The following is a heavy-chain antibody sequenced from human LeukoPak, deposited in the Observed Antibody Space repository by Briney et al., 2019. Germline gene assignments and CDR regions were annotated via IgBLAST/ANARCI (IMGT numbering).Heavy chain of an antibody. Sequence: GGSLRLSCAASGFTFDDYAMHWVRQGPGKGLEWVSGISWNSASIDYADSVKGRFTISRDNAKNSLYLQMNSLRAEDTALYYCAKAPRFVAPFDYWGQGTPVTVSS. V-gene: IGHV3-9*01. CDR1: GFTFDDYA. CDR2: ISWNSASI. CDR3: AKAPRFVAPFDY. J-gene: IGHJ4*02. D-gene: IGHD3-10*01.